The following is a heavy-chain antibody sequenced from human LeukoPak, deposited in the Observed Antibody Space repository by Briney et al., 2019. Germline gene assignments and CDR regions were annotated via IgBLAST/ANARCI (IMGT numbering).Heavy chain of an antibody. CDR1: GFPFTSYY. CDR2: ISAYDSHT. Sequence: WASVKVSCKASGFPFTSYYINWVRQAPGQGLEWMGWISAYDSHTNYAQSLQGRVTFTTDTSTTTAYVELRSLRSDDTAVYYCVRGDTARAFYHFAYWGQGTLVTVSS. D-gene: IGHD3-3*02. J-gene: IGHJ4*02. CDR3: VRGDTARAFYHFAY. V-gene: IGHV1-18*04.